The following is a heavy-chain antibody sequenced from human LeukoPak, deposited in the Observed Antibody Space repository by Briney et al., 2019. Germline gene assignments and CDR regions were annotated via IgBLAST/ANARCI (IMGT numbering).Heavy chain of an antibody. D-gene: IGHD1-1*01. CDR3: ARVPAQDDQTFDY. Sequence: PSETLSLTCXVYGESFSGYYWSWIRQPPGKGLEWIGEINHSGSTNYNPSLKSRVTISVDTSKNQFSLKLSSVTAADTAVYYCARVPAQDDQTFDYWGQETLVTVSS. CDR1: GESFSGYY. J-gene: IGHJ4*02. CDR2: INHSGST. V-gene: IGHV4-34*01.